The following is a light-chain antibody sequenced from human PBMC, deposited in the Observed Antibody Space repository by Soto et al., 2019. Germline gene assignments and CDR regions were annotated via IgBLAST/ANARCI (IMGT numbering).Light chain of an antibody. CDR1: SSDVGSYNH. V-gene: IGLV2-14*01. CDR2: NVN. CDR3: SSFTSSTTYV. J-gene: IGLJ1*01. Sequence: QSVLNPSASVYGSPGQSITISCTGTSSDVGSYNHVSWYQQHPGEVPKLIIFNVNDRPSGVSNRFSGSKSGNTASLTISGLQAEDEADYYCSSFTSSTTYVFGTGTKVTVL.